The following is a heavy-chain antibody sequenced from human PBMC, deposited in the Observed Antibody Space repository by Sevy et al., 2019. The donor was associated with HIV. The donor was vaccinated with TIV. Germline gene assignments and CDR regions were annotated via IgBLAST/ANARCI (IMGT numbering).Heavy chain of an antibody. J-gene: IGHJ4*02. CDR2: IESVSGDT. Sequence: ASVKVSCEAFGYKFTDYYIHWVRQAPGQGLEWMGWIESVSGDTNYAWRFEGRVTLTRDPSINKAYMELSRLTSDDTAIYFCARDVAPSGDHRFDHWGQGALVTVSS. D-gene: IGHD2-21*01. CDR3: ARDVAPSGDHRFDH. CDR1: GYKFTDYY. V-gene: IGHV1-2*02.